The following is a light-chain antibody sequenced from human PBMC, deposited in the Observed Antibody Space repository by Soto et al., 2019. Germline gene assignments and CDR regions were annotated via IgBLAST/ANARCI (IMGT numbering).Light chain of an antibody. CDR1: QSVSSY. V-gene: IGKV3-11*01. CDR3: QQRSNWPLT. J-gene: IGKJ4*01. CDR2: DAS. Sequence: EIVLTQSPATLSLSPGERATLSCRASQSVSSYLAWYQQKPGQAPRLLIYDASNRATGIPARFSGSGSGTDFPLTISRREPEDFAVYYCQQRSNWPLTFGGGTKVEIK.